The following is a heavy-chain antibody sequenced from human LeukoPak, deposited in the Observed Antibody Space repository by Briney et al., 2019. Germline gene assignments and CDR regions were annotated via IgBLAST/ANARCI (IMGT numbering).Heavy chain of an antibody. CDR2: IYHSGST. D-gene: IGHD2-2*02. J-gene: IGHJ6*03. CDR3: ARDGSCSSTSCHNYYYMDV. CDR1: GYSISSGYY. V-gene: IGHV4-38-2*02. Sequence: SETLSHTCTVSGYSISSGYYWGWIRQPPGKGLEWIGSIYHSGSTYYNPSLKSRVTISVDTSKNQFSLKLSSVTAADTAVYYCARDGSCSSTSCHNYYYMDVWGKGTTVTVSS.